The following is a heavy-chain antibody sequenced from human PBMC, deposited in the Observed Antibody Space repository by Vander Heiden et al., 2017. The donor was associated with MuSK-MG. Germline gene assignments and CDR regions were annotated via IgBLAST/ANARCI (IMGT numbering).Heavy chain of an antibody. CDR2: INSDGSTT. Sequence: EVPLVESGGGLVQPGGSLRLPCAASRFTFSNYWMHWVRQTPGKGLVWVSLINSDGSTTTYADYVKGRFTISRDNAKNTLYLQMNSLRAEDTAMYYCARSRGDGYNCDWFFDLWGRGTLVTVSS. CDR1: RFTFSNYW. CDR3: ARSRGDGYNCDWFFDL. J-gene: IGHJ2*01. D-gene: IGHD5-12*01. V-gene: IGHV3-74*01.